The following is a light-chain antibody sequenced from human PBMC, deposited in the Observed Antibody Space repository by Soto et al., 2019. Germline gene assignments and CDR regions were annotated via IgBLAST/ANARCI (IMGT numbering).Light chain of an antibody. CDR1: QSVSSY. CDR2: DAS. Sequence: EIVLTQSPTTLSLSPGERVTLSCRASQSVSSYFAWYQQKPGQAPSLLIYDASTRDAGIPARFSGSGSGTDFTLTISSLEPEDFAVYYCQQRSDWPLTFGGGTKVEIK. J-gene: IGKJ4*01. V-gene: IGKV3-11*01. CDR3: QQRSDWPLT.